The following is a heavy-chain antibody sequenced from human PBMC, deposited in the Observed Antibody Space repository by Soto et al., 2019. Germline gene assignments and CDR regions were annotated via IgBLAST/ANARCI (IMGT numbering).Heavy chain of an antibody. V-gene: IGHV3-7*03. CDR1: GFTFSDYW. Sequence: LRLSCAGSGFTFSDYWMAWVRQPQGRGLEWVASVNQDGTQKFFVDSVKGRFTISKDNAKNSLDLQMSSLRAEDTAVYYCVRWESSDWYLGIWGQGTQVTVS. CDR2: VNQDGTQK. CDR3: VRWESSDWYLGI. D-gene: IGHD6-19*01. J-gene: IGHJ4*02.